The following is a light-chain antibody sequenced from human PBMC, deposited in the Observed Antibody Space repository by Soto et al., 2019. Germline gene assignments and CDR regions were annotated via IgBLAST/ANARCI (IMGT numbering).Light chain of an antibody. CDR3: QQYNNWPPFT. CDR1: QSVSSN. V-gene: IGKV3-15*01. Sequence: EIVMTQSPATLSVSPGERATLSCRASQSVSSNLAWYQQKPGQAPRLLIYGASTRATDIPARFSGSGSRTAFTLTISSLQSEDFAVYYCQQYNNWPPFTFGPGTKVDIK. CDR2: GAS. J-gene: IGKJ3*01.